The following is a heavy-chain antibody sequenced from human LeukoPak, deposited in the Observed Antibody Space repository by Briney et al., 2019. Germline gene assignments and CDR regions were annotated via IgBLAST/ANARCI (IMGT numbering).Heavy chain of an antibody. CDR1: GFSFSDYD. D-gene: IGHD3-16*01. Sequence: GGSLRLSCSASGFSFSDYDMNWVRQAPGEGLEWVSSISGRSSHIYYGDSVKGRFAISRDNAKNSLYLQMNSLGAEDTAVYYCGRAFPPLRTSSAGDLWGQGILVTVSS. J-gene: IGHJ4*02. V-gene: IGHV3-21*01. CDR2: ISGRSSHI. CDR3: GRAFPPLRTSSAGDL.